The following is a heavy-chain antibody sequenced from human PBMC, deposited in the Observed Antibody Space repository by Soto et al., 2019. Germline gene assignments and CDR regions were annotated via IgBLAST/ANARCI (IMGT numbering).Heavy chain of an antibody. CDR1: GGSFSGYY. V-gene: IGHV4-34*01. Sequence: RSLTCAVSGGSFSGYYWRWIRQPPGKGLQWIGEINHSGSTNYNPSLKSRVAISVDTSKSQFSLNLSSVTAADTAVYYCASDLGYCTKAVCYDAYWGQGTLVTVSS. D-gene: IGHD2-8*01. J-gene: IGHJ4*02. CDR3: ASDLGYCTKAVCYDAY. CDR2: INHSGST.